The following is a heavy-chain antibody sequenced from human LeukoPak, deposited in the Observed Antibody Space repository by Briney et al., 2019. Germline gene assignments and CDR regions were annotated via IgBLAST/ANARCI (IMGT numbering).Heavy chain of an antibody. CDR1: GFSFSSYS. J-gene: IGHJ4*02. V-gene: IGHV3-21*01. CDR3: GTRGYSEYYFDY. CDR2: ISSSSSYI. Sequence: GGSLRLSCAAPGFSFSSYSMNWVRQAPGKGLEWVSSISSSSSYIYYADSVKGRFTISRDNAKNSLYLQMNSLRAEDTAVYYCGTRGYSEYYFDYWGQGTLVTVSS. D-gene: IGHD3-22*01.